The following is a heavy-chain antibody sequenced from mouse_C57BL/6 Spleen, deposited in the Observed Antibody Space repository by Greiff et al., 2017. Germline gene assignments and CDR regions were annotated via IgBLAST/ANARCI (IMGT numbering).Heavy chain of an antibody. CDR3: ARDDYDEGGFAY. Sequence: QVQLQQPGAELVRPGSSVKLSCKASGYTFTSYWMHWVKQRPIQGLEWIGNIDPSDSDTHYNQKFKDKATLTVDKSSSTAYMQLSSLTSEDSAVXDSARDDYDEGGFAYWGQGTLVTVSA. J-gene: IGHJ3*01. D-gene: IGHD2-4*01. CDR1: GYTFTSYW. V-gene: IGHV1-52*01. CDR2: IDPSDSDT.